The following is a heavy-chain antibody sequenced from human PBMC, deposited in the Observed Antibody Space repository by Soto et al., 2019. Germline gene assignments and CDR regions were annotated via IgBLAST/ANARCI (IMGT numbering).Heavy chain of an antibody. CDR1: GGTFSSYA. D-gene: IGHD3-10*01. CDR3: ARGAGMNYYGSGSYDDAFDI. Sequence: SVKVSCKASGGTFSSYAISCVRQAPGQGLEWMGGIIPIFGTANYAQKFQGRVTITADESTSTAYMELSSLRSEDTAVYYCARGAGMNYYGSGSYDDAFDIWGQGTMVTV. V-gene: IGHV1-69*13. CDR2: IIPIFGTA. J-gene: IGHJ3*02.